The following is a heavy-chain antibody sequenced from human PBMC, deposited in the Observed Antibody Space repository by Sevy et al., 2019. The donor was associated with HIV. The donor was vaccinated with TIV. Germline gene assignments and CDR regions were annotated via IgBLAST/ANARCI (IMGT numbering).Heavy chain of an antibody. CDR2: ISSSSSYI. Sequence: GGSLRLSCAASGFTFSSYSMNWVRQAPGKGLEWVSSISSSSSYIYYADSVKGRFTISRDNAKNSLYLQMNSLRAEDTVVYYCARDQPYIVVVVAVPGYYYGMDVWGQGTTVTVSS. V-gene: IGHV3-21*01. J-gene: IGHJ6*02. D-gene: IGHD2-15*01. CDR3: ARDQPYIVVVVAVPGYYYGMDV. CDR1: GFTFSSYS.